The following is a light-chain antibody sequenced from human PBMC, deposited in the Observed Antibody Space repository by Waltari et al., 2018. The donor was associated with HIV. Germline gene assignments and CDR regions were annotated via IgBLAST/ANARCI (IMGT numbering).Light chain of an antibody. V-gene: IGLV3-1*01. Sequence: SYELTQPPSVSVSPGQTASIPCSGDKLGDKYACWYQQKPGQSPVLVIYQDSKRPSGIPERVSGSNSGNTATLTISGTQAMDEADYYCQAWDSSTEEVFGGGTKLTVL. J-gene: IGLJ2*01. CDR2: QDS. CDR1: KLGDKY. CDR3: QAWDSSTEEV.